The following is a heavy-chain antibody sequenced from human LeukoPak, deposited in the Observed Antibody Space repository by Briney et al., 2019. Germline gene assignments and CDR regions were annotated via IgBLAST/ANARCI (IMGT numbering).Heavy chain of an antibody. V-gene: IGHV3-33*01. CDR2: IWYDGSNK. J-gene: IGHJ5*02. CDR1: GFTFSSYG. Sequence: GGSLRLSCAASGFTFSSYGMHWVRQAPGKGLEWVAVIWYDGSNKYYADSVKGRSTISRDNSKNTLYLQMNSLRAEDTAVYYCASDTMYNDYYDSSGFVFDPWGQGTLVTVSS. CDR3: ASDTMYNDYYDSSGFVFDP. D-gene: IGHD3-22*01.